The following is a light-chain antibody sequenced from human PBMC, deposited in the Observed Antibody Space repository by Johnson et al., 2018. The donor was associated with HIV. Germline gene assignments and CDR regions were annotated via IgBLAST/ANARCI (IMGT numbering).Light chain of an antibody. CDR2: DNN. J-gene: IGLJ1*01. CDR1: SSNIGKNY. V-gene: IGLV1-51*01. Sequence: QSVLTQPPSVSAAPGQKVTISCSGSSSNIGKNYVCWYQQLPGTAPKLLIYDNNKRPSRIPDRFSASKSGTSATLGITGLQTGDEAHYYCGTWDSSLSAYVFGTGTKVTVL. CDR3: GTWDSSLSAYV.